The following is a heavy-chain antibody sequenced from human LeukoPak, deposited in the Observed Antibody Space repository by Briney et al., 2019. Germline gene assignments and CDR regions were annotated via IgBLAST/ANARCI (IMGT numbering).Heavy chain of an antibody. J-gene: IGHJ6*02. V-gene: IGHV4-30-4*01. D-gene: IGHD3-10*01. Sequence: PSQTLSLTCIVPVDSISSGDYYWSSIRQPPGKGLEWIGYIYYIGGTYYNPSIKSRVTISVDTSKNQFSLKLSSVTAADKAVYYCAREKSLVSVRGVSGYYYGMDVWGQGTTVTVSS. CDR3: AREKSLVSVRGVSGYYYGMDV. CDR2: IYYIGGT. CDR1: VDSISSGDYY.